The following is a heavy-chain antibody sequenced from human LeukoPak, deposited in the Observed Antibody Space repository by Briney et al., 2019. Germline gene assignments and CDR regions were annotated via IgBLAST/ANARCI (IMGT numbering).Heavy chain of an antibody. CDR2: IYYSGST. D-gene: IGHD3-3*01. Sequence: SETLSLTCTVSGGSISSSSYYWGWIRQPPGKGLEWIGGIYYSGSTYYNPSLKSRVTISVDTSKNQFSLKLSSVTAADTAVYYCARVGYDFWSGYYRHYYYMDVWGKGTTVTVSS. CDR3: ARVGYDFWSGYYRHYYYMDV. J-gene: IGHJ6*03. V-gene: IGHV4-39*07. CDR1: GGSISSSSYY.